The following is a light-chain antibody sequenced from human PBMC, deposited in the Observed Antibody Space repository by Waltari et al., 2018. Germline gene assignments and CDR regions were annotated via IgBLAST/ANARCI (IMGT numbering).Light chain of an antibody. CDR2: WAS. Sequence: DIVMTQSPDSLAVFLGERSTINCQSSQSVLYSPTNKNYLAWYQQKPGQPPKLLIYWASTRESGVPDRFSGSGSGTDFTLTISSLQAEDVAVYYCQQYYSTPPITFGQGTRLEIK. CDR3: QQYYSTPPIT. CDR1: QSVLYSPTNKNY. V-gene: IGKV4-1*01. J-gene: IGKJ5*01.